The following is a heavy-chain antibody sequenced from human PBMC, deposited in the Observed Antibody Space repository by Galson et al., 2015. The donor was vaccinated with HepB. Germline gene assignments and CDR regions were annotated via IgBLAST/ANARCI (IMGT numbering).Heavy chain of an antibody. Sequence: ETLSLTCAVSGYSISSSNWWGWIRQPPGKGLEWIGYIYYSGSTYYNPSLKSRVTMSVDTSKNQFSLKLSSVTAVDTAVYYCARGGQWLGHDAFDIWGQGTMVTVSS. V-gene: IGHV4-28*01. D-gene: IGHD6-19*01. J-gene: IGHJ3*02. CDR2: IYYSGST. CDR3: ARGGQWLGHDAFDI. CDR1: GYSISSSNW.